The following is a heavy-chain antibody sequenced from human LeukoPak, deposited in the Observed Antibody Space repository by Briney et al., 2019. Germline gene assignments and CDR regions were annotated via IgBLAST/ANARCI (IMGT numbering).Heavy chain of an antibody. V-gene: IGHV4-34*01. Sequence: SETLSLTCAVYGGSFSGYYWSWIRQPPGKGLEWIGEINHSGSTNYNPSLKSRVTISVDTSKNQFSLKLSSVIAADTAVYYCATERRYSSGRWDYYFDNWGQGILVTVSS. CDR3: ATERRYSSGRWDYYFDN. J-gene: IGHJ4*02. CDR2: INHSGST. D-gene: IGHD6-19*01. CDR1: GGSFSGYY.